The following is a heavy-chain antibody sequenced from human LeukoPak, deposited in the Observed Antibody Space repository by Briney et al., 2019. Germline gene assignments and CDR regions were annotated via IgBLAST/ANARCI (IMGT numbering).Heavy chain of an antibody. CDR3: ARVGGWFDP. D-gene: IGHD3-16*01. CDR1: GGSISSSNW. CDR2: IYHSGST. J-gene: IGHJ5*02. V-gene: IGHV4-4*02. Sequence: XLXXAXSGGSISSSNWWRWARQPPGKGLEWIGEIYHSGSTNYNPSLKCRVTISVDKSKNQFSLKLSSVTAADTAVYYCARVGGWFDPWGQGALVTVSS.